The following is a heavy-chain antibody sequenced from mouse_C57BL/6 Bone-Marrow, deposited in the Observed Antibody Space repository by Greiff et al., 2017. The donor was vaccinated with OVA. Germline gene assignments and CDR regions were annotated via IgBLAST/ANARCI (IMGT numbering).Heavy chain of an antibody. Sequence: VMLVESGPELVKPGASVKISCKASGYAFSSSWMNWVKQRPGKGLEWIGRIYPGDGDTNYNGKFKGKATLTADKSSSTAYMQLSSLTSEDSAVYFCARRGLYYYGSSYGLDYWGQGTTLTVSS. CDR1: GYAFSSSW. V-gene: IGHV1-82*01. CDR2: IYPGDGDT. D-gene: IGHD1-1*01. J-gene: IGHJ2*01. CDR3: ARRGLYYYGSSYGLDY.